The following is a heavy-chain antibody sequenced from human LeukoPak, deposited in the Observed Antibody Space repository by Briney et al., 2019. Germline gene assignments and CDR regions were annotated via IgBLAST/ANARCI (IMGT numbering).Heavy chain of an antibody. J-gene: IGHJ6*03. D-gene: IGHD6-19*01. CDR2: INHIGST. CDR1: GGSFSGYY. Sequence: SETLSLTCAVYGGSFSGYYWSWIRQPPGKGLEWIGEINHIGSTNYNPTPKSRVTISVDTSKNQFSLKRSAVTAADPPVYYFARVRIAVARYMRVWGKETTVTVSS. CDR3: ARVRIAVARYMRV. V-gene: IGHV4-34*01.